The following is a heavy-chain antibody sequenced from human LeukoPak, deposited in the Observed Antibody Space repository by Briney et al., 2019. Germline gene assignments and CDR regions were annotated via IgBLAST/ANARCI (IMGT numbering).Heavy chain of an antibody. J-gene: IGHJ6*04. V-gene: IGHV4-59*01. CDR3: SRADTTIFGVVLIDV. Sequence: PSETLSLTCTVSGGSISSYYWSWIRQPPGKGLERIGYIYYSGSTNYNPSLKSRVTISVDTSKNQFSLKLSSVTAADTAVYYCSRADTTIFGVVLIDVWGKGTTVTDSS. CDR1: GGSISSYY. D-gene: IGHD3-3*01. CDR2: IYYSGST.